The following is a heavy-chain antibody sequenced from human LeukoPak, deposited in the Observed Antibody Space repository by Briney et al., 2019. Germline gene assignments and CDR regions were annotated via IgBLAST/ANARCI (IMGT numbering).Heavy chain of an antibody. D-gene: IGHD3-10*01. Sequence: PSETLSLTCTVAGGSISSYYWSWIRQPPGKGLEWIGYIYYSGSTNYNPSLKSRGTISVETYKNQFCLQLSSVTAADTAVYYCASPRFYGSGNDAFDIWGQGTMVTVSS. CDR3: ASPRFYGSGNDAFDI. V-gene: IGHV4-59*08. CDR1: GGSISSYY. CDR2: IYYSGST. J-gene: IGHJ3*02.